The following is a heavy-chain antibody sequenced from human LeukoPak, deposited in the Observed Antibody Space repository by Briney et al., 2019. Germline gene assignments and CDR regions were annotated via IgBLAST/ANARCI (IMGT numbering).Heavy chain of an antibody. Sequence: PSETLSLTCSVSGGSMNTYYWSWIRQPAGAGLEWIGRIYSSGGTYYNPSLKSRVTVSIDTSRNQFSLNLSSVTAADTAVYYCARGGADAYDLYYLDVWGTGTTVTVSS. CDR1: GGSMNTYY. V-gene: IGHV4-4*07. CDR3: ARGGADAYDLYYLDV. J-gene: IGHJ6*03. CDR2: IYSSGGT. D-gene: IGHD3-22*01.